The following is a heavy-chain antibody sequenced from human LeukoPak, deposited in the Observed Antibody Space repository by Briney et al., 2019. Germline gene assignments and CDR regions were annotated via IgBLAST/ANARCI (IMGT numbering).Heavy chain of an antibody. CDR2: ISGAGDNT. Sequence: GGSLRLSCAASGFTFRMYAMSWVRQAPGKGLEWVSTISGAGDNTYYADSVKGRFTISRDNSKNTLYLQMNGLRAEDTAIYYCAKDRIPGAGTLLDYWGQGTLVTVSS. CDR1: GFTFRMYA. CDR3: AKDRIPGAGTLLDY. J-gene: IGHJ4*02. D-gene: IGHD2-2*01. V-gene: IGHV3-23*01.